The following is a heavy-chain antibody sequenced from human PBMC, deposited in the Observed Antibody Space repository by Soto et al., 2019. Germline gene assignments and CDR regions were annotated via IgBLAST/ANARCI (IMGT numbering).Heavy chain of an antibody. Sequence: SVKVSCKASGGTFSSYAISWVRQAPGQGLEWMGGIIPIFGTANYAQKFQGRVTITADESTSTAYMELSSLRSEDTAVYYCARDPRPSRRWLQPATTENFDYWGQGTLVTVSS. CDR3: ARDPRPSRRWLQPATTENFDY. CDR2: IIPIFGTA. D-gene: IGHD1-26*01. J-gene: IGHJ4*02. CDR1: GGTFSSYA. V-gene: IGHV1-69*13.